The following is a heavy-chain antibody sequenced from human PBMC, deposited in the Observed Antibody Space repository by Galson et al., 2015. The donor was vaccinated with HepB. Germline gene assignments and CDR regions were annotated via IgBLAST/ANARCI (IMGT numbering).Heavy chain of an antibody. CDR2: INQDGSQK. V-gene: IGHV3-7*03. J-gene: IGHJ4*02. CDR1: GFTFSDYY. D-gene: IGHD1-1*01. Sequence: SLRLSCAASGFTFSDYYMSWIRQAPGKGLKWVANINQDGSQKNYVDSVEGRFTISRDYAKNSLYLQMSSLRAEDTAVYYCASEPTKSNEGYWGQGTLVSVSS. CDR3: ASEPTKSNEGY.